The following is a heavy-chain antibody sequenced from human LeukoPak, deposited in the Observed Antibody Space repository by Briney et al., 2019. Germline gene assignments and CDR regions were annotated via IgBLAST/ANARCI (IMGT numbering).Heavy chain of an antibody. D-gene: IGHD5-12*01. CDR3: ARYQDIVATICGDGMDV. V-gene: IGHV3-11*06. CDR2: ISSSSSYT. CDR1: GFTFSDYY. J-gene: IGHJ6*04. Sequence: GGSLRLSCAASGFTFSDYYMSWIRQAPGKGLEWGSYISSSSSYTNYADSVKGRFTISRDNAKNSLYLQMNSLRAEDTAVYYCARYQDIVATICGDGMDVWGKGTTVTVSS.